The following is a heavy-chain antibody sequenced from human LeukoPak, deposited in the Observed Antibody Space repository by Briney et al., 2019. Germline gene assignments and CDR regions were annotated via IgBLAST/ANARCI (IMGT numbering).Heavy chain of an antibody. J-gene: IGHJ6*02. CDR2: ISSSGGST. D-gene: IGHD2-8*02. CDR1: GFTFSSYA. CDR3: ASEVLDYYGMDV. Sequence: PGGSLRLSCAASGFTFSSYAMSWVRQAPGKGLEWVSGISSSGGSTYYADSVKGRFTISRDNSKNTLYLQMNSLRAEDTAVYYCASEVLDYYGMDVWGQGTTVTVSS. V-gene: IGHV3-23*01.